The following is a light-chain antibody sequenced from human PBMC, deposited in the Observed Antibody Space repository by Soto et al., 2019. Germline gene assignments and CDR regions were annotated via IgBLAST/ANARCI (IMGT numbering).Light chain of an antibody. CDR1: QSISTW. Sequence: DIPLTQSPSTLSASVGDRVTITCRASQSISTWLAWYQQKPGKAPKFLIYDASSLQSGVPSRFSGSGSGTEFTLTISGLQVDDFATYYCQQYRSYSWTFGQGTKVEVK. J-gene: IGKJ1*01. CDR3: QQYRSYSWT. CDR2: DAS. V-gene: IGKV1-5*01.